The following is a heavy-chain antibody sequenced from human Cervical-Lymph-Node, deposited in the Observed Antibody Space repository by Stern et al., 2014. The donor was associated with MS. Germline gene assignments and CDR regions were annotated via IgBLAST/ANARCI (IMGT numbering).Heavy chain of an antibody. CDR1: GFTFSSYG. CDR3: AKSSSPSHYYYYGMDV. CDR2: ISYDGSNK. D-gene: IGHD6-6*01. V-gene: IGHV3-30*18. Sequence: VQLVESGGGVVQPGRSLRLSCAASGFTFSSYGMHWVRQAPGKGLEWVAVISYDGSNKYDADSEKGRFTISRENFKNTLYLQMNSLRAEDTAVYYCAKSSSPSHYYYYGMDVWGQGTPVTVSS. J-gene: IGHJ6*02.